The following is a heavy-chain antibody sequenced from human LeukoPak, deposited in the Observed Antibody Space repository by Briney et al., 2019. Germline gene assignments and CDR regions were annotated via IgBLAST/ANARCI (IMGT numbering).Heavy chain of an antibody. CDR2: ISYTGNT. Sequence: SETLSLTCTVSGGPISGHYWSWIRQPPGKGLEWIGYISYTGNTNYNPSLKSRVTISVDTSKNQFSLKLSSVTAADTAVYYCARDYCSSTTCYDSYYYGMDVWGQGTTVTVSS. CDR1: GGPISGHY. D-gene: IGHD2-2*01. CDR3: ARDYCSSTTCYDSYYYGMDV. V-gene: IGHV4-59*11. J-gene: IGHJ6*02.